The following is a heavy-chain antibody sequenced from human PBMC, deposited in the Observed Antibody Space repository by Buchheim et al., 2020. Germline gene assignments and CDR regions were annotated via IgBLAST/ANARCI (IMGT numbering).Heavy chain of an antibody. J-gene: IGHJ4*02. CDR3: ARASRDGYNFFDY. CDR2: ILHSGGA. CDR1: GGSISSGDYY. Sequence: QVQLQESGPGLVKPSQTLSLTCTVSGGSISSGDYYWSWLRQPPGKGLEWIGYILHSGGAYYNPSVRTRASISEDASKNQFSLRLRSVTAADTAVYYCARASRDGYNFFDYWGQGTL. V-gene: IGHV4-30-4*01. D-gene: IGHD5-24*01.